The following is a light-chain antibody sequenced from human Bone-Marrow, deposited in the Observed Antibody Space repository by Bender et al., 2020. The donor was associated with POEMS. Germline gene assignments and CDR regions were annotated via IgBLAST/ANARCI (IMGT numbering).Light chain of an antibody. CDR2: DVS. Sequence: QSALTQPASVSGSPGQSVTISCAGGTYDFGSYDSVAWYQQLPGKAPKVVIYDVSRRPSGVSNRFSGSKSGNTASLTISGLQAEDEADYFCGSYTSTSTWIFGGGTRLTVL. CDR1: TYDFGSYDS. V-gene: IGLV2-14*03. CDR3: GSYTSTSTWI. J-gene: IGLJ2*01.